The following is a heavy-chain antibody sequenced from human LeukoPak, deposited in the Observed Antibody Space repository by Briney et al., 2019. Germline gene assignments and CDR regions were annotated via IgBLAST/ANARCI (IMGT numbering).Heavy chain of an antibody. J-gene: IGHJ3*01. V-gene: IGHV3-48*03. CDR2: ISEIGITI. Sequence: GGSLRLSCAASGLTFRSYEMNWVRQAPGKGLEWVSYISEIGITIYSTDSVKGRFTISRDNAKNSLYQQMNSLRAEDTAVYYCAREGAGDGFDVWGQGTMVTVSS. CDR1: GLTFRSYE. CDR3: AREGAGDGFDV.